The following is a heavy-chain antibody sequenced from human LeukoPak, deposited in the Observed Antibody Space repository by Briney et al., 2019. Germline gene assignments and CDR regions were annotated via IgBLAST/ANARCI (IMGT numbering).Heavy chain of an antibody. V-gene: IGHV4-4*07. CDR1: GGSISSYY. CDR2: FYISGST. Sequence: SETLSLTCSVSGGSISSYYWSWIRQPAGKGLEWIGRFYISGSTNYNPSLKSRVTMSVDTSKNQFSLRLNSVTAADTAVYYCARDFLLQSEGLFDYWGQGTLVTVSS. J-gene: IGHJ4*02. D-gene: IGHD4-11*01. CDR3: ARDFLLQSEGLFDY.